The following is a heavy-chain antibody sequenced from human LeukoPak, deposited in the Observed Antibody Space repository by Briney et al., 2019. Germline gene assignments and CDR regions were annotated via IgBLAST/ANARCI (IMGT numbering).Heavy chain of an antibody. Sequence: ASVKVSCKASGYTFTGYYILWVRQAPGQGLEWMGWINPYSGATNYAPKFQGRVTMTRDTSISRGYMELSRVRSDDTAVYYCARQSGAGNWFDPWGQGTLVTVSS. V-gene: IGHV1-2*02. J-gene: IGHJ5*02. D-gene: IGHD3-10*01. CDR2: INPYSGAT. CDR1: GYTFTGYY. CDR3: ARQSGAGNWFDP.